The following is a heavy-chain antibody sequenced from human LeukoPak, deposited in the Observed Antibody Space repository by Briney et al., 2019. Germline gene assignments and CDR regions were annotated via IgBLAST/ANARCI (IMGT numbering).Heavy chain of an antibody. CDR2: ISYDGSNK. CDR3: AKDKKSVYYDSSGYYDY. V-gene: IGHV3-30*18. D-gene: IGHD3-22*01. J-gene: IGHJ4*02. CDR1: GFTLSSYD. Sequence: GGSLRLSCAASGFTLSSYDMHWVRQAPGKGLEWVAVISYDGSNKYYADSVKGRFTISRDNSKNTLYLQMNSLRAEDTAVYYCAKDKKSVYYDSSGYYDYCGQRTMATVSS.